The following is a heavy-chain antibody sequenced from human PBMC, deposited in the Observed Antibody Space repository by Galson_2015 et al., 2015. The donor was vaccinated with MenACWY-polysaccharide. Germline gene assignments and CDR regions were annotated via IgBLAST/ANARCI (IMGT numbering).Heavy chain of an antibody. Sequence: SLRLSCAATRFTFSDYGMHWVREAPGKGLEWVAFIWADGSRKYYADSVKGRFAISRDNSDNTLYLHMTNLRVADTAVYYCARVGRDHSGSYFHGGFDPWGQGTLVTVSS. CDR3: ARVGRDHSGSYFHGGFDP. V-gene: IGHV3-33*01. CDR2: IWADGSRK. J-gene: IGHJ5*02. D-gene: IGHD3-10*01. CDR1: RFTFSDYG.